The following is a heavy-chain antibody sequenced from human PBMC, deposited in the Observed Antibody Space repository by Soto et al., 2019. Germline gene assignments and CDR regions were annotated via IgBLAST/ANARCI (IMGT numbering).Heavy chain of an antibody. D-gene: IGHD3-3*01. J-gene: IGHJ6*02. CDR3: ARGSGLRFLEWLRYGMDV. V-gene: IGHV3-53*01. Sequence: GGSLRLSCAASGFTVSSNYMSWVRQAPGKGLEWVSVIYSGGSTYYADSVKGRFTISRDNSKNTLYLQMNSLRAEDTAVYYCARGSGLRFLEWLRYGMDVWGQGTTVTVSS. CDR2: IYSGGST. CDR1: GFTVSSNY.